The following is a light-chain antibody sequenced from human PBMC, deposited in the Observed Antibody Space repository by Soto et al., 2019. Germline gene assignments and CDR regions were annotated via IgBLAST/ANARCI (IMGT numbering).Light chain of an antibody. J-gene: IGLJ1*01. CDR1: SSDVGGYNY. CDR2: DVS. Sequence: QSALTQPASVSGSPGQSITISCTGTSSDVGGYNYVSWYQQHPGKAPKLMIYDVSNRPSGVSNRFSGSKSGNTASLTFSGLQAEDEADYYCSSYTSSSPLYVFGTGTKVTVL. V-gene: IGLV2-14*01. CDR3: SSYTSSSPLYV.